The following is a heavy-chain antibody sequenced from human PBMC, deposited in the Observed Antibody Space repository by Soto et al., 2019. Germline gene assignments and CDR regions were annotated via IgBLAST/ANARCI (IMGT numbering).Heavy chain of an antibody. Sequence: QVQLVQSRAEVKKPGASVKVSCKASGYTFTSYGISWVRQAPGQGLEWMGWISAYNGNTNYAQKLQGRVTMTTDTSTSTAYMELRSLRSDDTAVYYCARAVDSSSWPWPLAFDPWGQGTLVTVSS. V-gene: IGHV1-18*01. CDR3: ARAVDSSSWPWPLAFDP. CDR2: ISAYNGNT. J-gene: IGHJ5*02. D-gene: IGHD6-13*01. CDR1: GYTFTSYG.